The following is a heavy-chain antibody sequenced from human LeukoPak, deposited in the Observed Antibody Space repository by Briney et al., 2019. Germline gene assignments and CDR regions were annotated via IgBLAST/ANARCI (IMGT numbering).Heavy chain of an antibody. CDR3: ARSYGSGGSYFDY. CDR1: GGSISSSSYY. V-gene: IGHV4-39*07. CDR2: IYYSGST. J-gene: IGHJ4*02. Sequence: SETLSLTCTVSGGSISSSSYYWGWIRQPPGKGLEWIGSIYYSGSTYYNPSLKSRVTMSVDTSKNQFSLKLSSVTAADTAVYYCARSYGSGGSYFDYWGQGTLVTVSS. D-gene: IGHD3-10*01.